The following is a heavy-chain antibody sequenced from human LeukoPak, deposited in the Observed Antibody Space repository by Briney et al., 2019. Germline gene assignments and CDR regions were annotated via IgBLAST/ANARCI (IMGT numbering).Heavy chain of an antibody. CDR2: IWYDGSNK. D-gene: IGHD6-13*01. J-gene: IGHJ4*02. Sequence: GRSLRLSCAASGFTFSSYGMHWVRQAPGKGLEWVAVIWYDGSNKYYADSVKGRFTISRDNAKNSLYLQMNSLRAEGTAVYYCARGTGYSSSWYDGYFDYWGQGTLVTVSS. CDR3: ARGTGYSSSWYDGYFDY. CDR1: GFTFSSYG. V-gene: IGHV3-33*01.